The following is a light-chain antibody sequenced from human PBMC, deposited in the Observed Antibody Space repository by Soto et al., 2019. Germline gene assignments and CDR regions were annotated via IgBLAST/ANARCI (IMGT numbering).Light chain of an antibody. J-gene: IGLJ3*02. V-gene: IGLV1-40*01. Sequence: QSVLTQPPSVSGAPGQRVTISCTGSSSNIGTGYDVHWYQHLPGTAPKLLIYDYTKRPSGVPDRFSGSKSGTSASLAITGLQAEDEATYYCQSYDSSLIGSVFGGGTKVTVL. CDR3: QSYDSSLIGSV. CDR2: DYT. CDR1: SSNIGTGYD.